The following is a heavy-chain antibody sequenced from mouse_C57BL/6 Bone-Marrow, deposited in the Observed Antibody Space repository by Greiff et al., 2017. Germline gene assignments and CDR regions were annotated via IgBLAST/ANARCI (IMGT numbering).Heavy chain of an antibody. CDR2: INPNNGGT. V-gene: IGHV1-26*01. D-gene: IGHD1-1*02. CDR3: ARTGWAY. J-gene: IGHJ3*01. CDR1: GYTFTDYY. Sequence: EVQLQQSGPELVKPGASVKISCKASGYTFTDYYMSWVKQSHGKSLEWIGDINPNNGGTSYNQKFKGKATLTVDKSSSTAYMELRSLTSEDSAVYYCARTGWAYWGQGTLVTVSA.